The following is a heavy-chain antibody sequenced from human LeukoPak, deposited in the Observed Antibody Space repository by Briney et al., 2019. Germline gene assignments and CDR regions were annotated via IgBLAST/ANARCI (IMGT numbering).Heavy chain of an antibody. CDR1: GDSINYYY. V-gene: IGHV4-59*08. CDR2: IHYTGTT. Sequence: SETLSLTCTVSGDSINYYYWSWIRQSPGKGLEWMGYIHYTGTTNYNPSLKSRLPISADTSTSQVSLKLSSVPAADTAVYYCARHHGGHSGFNEDYHYYYGMDVWGQGTTVTVSS. J-gene: IGHJ6*02. CDR3: ARHHGGHSGFNEDYHYYYGMDV. D-gene: IGHD5-12*01.